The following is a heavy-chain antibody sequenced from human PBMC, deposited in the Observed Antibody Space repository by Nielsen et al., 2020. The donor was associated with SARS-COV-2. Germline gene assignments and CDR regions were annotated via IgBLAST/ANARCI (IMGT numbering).Heavy chain of an antibody. Sequence: GESLKISCAASTFTVSINYMTWVRQAPGKGLEWVSIIYSGGTTYYADSVKDRFTISRDNSKNTLYLQMTSLRAEDTAVYFCARGAAGGPFDYWGQGTLVTVSS. J-gene: IGHJ4*02. CDR1: TFTVSINY. D-gene: IGHD6-13*01. CDR3: ARGAAGGPFDY. V-gene: IGHV3-66*01. CDR2: IYSGGTT.